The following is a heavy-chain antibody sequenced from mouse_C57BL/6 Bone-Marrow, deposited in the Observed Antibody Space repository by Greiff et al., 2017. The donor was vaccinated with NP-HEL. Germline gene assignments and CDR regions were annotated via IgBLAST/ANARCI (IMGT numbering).Heavy chain of an antibody. CDR3: AGDYYGSSYVYFDY. Sequence: VKLVESGAELARPGASVKMSCKASGYTFTSYTMHWVKQRPGQGLEWIGYINPSSGYTKYNQKFKDKATLTADKSSSTAYMQLSSLTSEDSAVYYCAGDYYGSSYVYFDYWGQGTTLTVSS. CDR1: GYTFTSYT. J-gene: IGHJ2*01. D-gene: IGHD1-1*01. V-gene: IGHV1-4*01. CDR2: INPSSGYT.